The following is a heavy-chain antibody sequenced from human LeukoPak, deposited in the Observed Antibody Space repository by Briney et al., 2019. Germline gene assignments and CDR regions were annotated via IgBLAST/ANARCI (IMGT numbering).Heavy chain of an antibody. Sequence: GGSLRLSCKVSGFTVSSNYMSWVRQAPGKGLEWVSIIYSGGYTHYADSVKGRFAISRDSPKNALYLQMNSLRAEDTAVYYCARGIDYWGQGTLVTVSS. CDR1: GFTVSSNY. CDR3: ARGIDY. V-gene: IGHV3-66*02. CDR2: IYSGGYT. J-gene: IGHJ4*02.